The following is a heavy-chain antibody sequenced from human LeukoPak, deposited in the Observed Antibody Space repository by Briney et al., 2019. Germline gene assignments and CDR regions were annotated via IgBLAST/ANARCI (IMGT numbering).Heavy chain of an antibody. CDR2: IYSGGDT. D-gene: IGHD3-16*01. CDR1: GFTVSSNS. Sequence: PGGSLRLSCAASGFTVSSNSMSWVRQAPAQGLEWVSVIYSGGDTYYADSVKGRFTISRDISKNTVSLQINSLRAEDTAVYYCARDYDGFDYWGQGTLVTVSS. J-gene: IGHJ4*02. CDR3: ARDYDGFDY. V-gene: IGHV3-53*01.